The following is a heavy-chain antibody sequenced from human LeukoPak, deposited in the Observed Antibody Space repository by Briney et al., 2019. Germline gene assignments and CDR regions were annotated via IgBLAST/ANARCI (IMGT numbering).Heavy chain of an antibody. D-gene: IGHD2-2*01. V-gene: IGHV3-23*01. J-gene: IGHJ6*02. CDR2: ISGSGGST. CDR1: GFTFSSYA. CDR3: AKPQLLEGLDTAYYYYGMDV. Sequence: GGSLRLSCAASGFTFSSYAMSWVRQAPGKGLEWVSAISGSGGSTYYADSVKGRFTISRDNSKNTLYLQMNSLRAEDTAVYYWAKPQLLEGLDTAYYYYGMDVWGQGTTVTVSS.